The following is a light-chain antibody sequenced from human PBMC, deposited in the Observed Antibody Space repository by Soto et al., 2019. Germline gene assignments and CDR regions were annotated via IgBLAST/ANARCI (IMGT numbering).Light chain of an antibody. Sequence: IVLTHSQATLSVSPCERATLSFSASQSVSSNSAWHQQRPGQAPRLLIYGASTRATGVPARFSGGGSGTEFTLTITSLQSEDFAVYWCQQYNNWPLTFGPGTRLQIK. J-gene: IGKJ5*01. V-gene: IGKV3D-15*01. CDR2: GAS. CDR1: QSVSSN. CDR3: QQYNNWPLT.